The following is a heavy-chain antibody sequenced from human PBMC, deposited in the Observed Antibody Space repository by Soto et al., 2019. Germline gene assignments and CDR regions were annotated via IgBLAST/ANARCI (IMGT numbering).Heavy chain of an antibody. Sequence: QVQLQESGPGLVKPSETLSLTCTVSGGSISSYYWSWIRQPAGKGLEWIGRIYTSGSTNYNPSLKSRVTMSVDTSKHQFSLKLSSVTAADTAVYYCARDYSSGCYRGTYYFDYWGQGTLVTVSS. CDR2: IYTSGST. V-gene: IGHV4-4*07. CDR1: GGSISSYY. J-gene: IGHJ4*02. D-gene: IGHD6-19*01. CDR3: ARDYSSGCYRGTYYFDY.